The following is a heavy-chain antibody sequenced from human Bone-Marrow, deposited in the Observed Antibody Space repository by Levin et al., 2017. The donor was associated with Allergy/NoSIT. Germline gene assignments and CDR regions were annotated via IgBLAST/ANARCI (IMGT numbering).Heavy chain of an antibody. CDR3: AGCSGDTCYWTFDW. V-gene: IGHV3-23*01. D-gene: IGHD2-15*01. Sequence: PGGSLRLSCAVSGFTLNNSAMTWVRQVPGKGLEWVSSISADGASTYHADSVKDRFTISRDNSKDTVYLQMDSLRAEDTAVYYCAGCSGDTCYWTFDWWGQGTLVTVSS. J-gene: IGHJ4*02. CDR1: GFTLNNSA. CDR2: ISADGAST.